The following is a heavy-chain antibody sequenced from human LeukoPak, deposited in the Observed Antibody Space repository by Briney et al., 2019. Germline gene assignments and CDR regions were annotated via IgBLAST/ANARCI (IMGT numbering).Heavy chain of an antibody. J-gene: IGHJ4*02. V-gene: IGHV1-69*13. Sequence: SVKVSCKASGGTFSSYAISWVRQAPGQGLEWMGGIIPIFGTANYAQKFQGRVTITADESTSTAYMELSSLRSEDTAVYYCAEGELRRGISHYFDYWGQGTPVTVSS. D-gene: IGHD1-26*01. CDR3: AEGELRRGISHYFDY. CDR1: GGTFSSYA. CDR2: IIPIFGTA.